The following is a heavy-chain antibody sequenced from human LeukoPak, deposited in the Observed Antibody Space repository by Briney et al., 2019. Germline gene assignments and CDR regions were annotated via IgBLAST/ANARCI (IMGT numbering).Heavy chain of an antibody. CDR1: GGTFSSHA. V-gene: IGHV1-69*05. Sequence: SVKVSCKASGGTFSSHAISWVRQAPGQGLEWVGGIIPIFGTTNYAQKFQGRVTITTDESTSTGHMELRSLRSDDTAVYYCARGDSGYDYGFDNWGRGTLVTVSS. CDR3: ARGDSGYDYGFDN. CDR2: IIPIFGTT. D-gene: IGHD5-12*01. J-gene: IGHJ4*02.